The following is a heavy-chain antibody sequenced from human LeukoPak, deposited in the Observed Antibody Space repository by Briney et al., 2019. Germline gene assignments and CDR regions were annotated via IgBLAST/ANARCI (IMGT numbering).Heavy chain of an antibody. D-gene: IGHD5-24*01. CDR3: AKGENGYSTFDY. V-gene: IGHV3-30-3*01. J-gene: IGHJ4*02. Sequence: GGSLRLSCAASGFTFSSCAMHWVRQAPGKGLEWVAAISFDGSNKYYADSVKGRFTISRDNSKDTLYLQMNSLSAEDTAVHYCAKGENGYSTFDYWGQGTLVTVSS. CDR1: GFTFSSCA. CDR2: ISFDGSNK.